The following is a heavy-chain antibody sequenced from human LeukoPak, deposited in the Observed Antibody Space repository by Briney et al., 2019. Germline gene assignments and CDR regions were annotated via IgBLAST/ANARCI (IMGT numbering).Heavy chain of an antibody. J-gene: IGHJ3*02. V-gene: IGHV1-24*01. Sequence: ASVKVSCKVSGKTLSDLSIHWLRQPPGKGLEWLGGSDPEDGERIYAQMFQGRVTMTEDTSIDTAYMELSRLRSDDTAVYYCARDKGTGDAFDIWGQGTMVTVSS. CDR3: ARDKGTGDAFDI. CDR1: GKTLSDLS. D-gene: IGHD1/OR15-1a*01. CDR2: SDPEDGER.